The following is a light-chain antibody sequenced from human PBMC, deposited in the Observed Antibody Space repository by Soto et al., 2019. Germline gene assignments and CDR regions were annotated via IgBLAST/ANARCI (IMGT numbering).Light chain of an antibody. CDR1: SSNIGKNT. V-gene: IGLV1-44*01. Sequence: QSVLTQPPSASATPGQRVTISCSGSSSNIGKNTVNWYQQLPGTAPKLLIYGDRHRPSGVPDRFSGSKSGTSASLAISGLQSDDGADYYCAAWDDSLKGYWVFGGGTKLTVL. J-gene: IGLJ3*02. CDR3: AAWDDSLKGYWV. CDR2: GDR.